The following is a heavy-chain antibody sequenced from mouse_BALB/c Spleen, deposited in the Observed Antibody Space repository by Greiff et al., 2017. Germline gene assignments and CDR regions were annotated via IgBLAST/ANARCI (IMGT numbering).Heavy chain of an antibody. V-gene: IGHV2-2*02. CDR3: ARNAGSSGYVPFAY. CDR1: GFSLTSYG. J-gene: IGHJ3*01. CDR2: IWSGGST. D-gene: IGHD3-1*01. Sequence: VQLQQSGPGLVQPSQSLSITCTVSGFSLTSYGVHWVRQSPGKGLEWLGVIWSGGSTDYNAAFISRLSISKDNSKSQVFFKMNSLQANDTAIYYCARNAGSSGYVPFAYWGQGTLVTVSA.